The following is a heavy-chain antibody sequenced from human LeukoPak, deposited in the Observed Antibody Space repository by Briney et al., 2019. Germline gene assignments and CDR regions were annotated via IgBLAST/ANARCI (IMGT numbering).Heavy chain of an antibody. V-gene: IGHV4-4*02. CDR1: GGSISSSNW. CDR2: IYHSGST. Sequence: PSETLSLTCAVSGGSISSSNWWSWVRQPPGKGLEWIGEIYHSGSTNYNPSLKSRVTISVDRSKNQFSLKLSSVTAADTAVYYCARGRVYYYGSGSYYNPGNAFDIWGQGTMVTVSS. D-gene: IGHD3-10*01. J-gene: IGHJ3*02. CDR3: ARGRVYYYGSGSYYNPGNAFDI.